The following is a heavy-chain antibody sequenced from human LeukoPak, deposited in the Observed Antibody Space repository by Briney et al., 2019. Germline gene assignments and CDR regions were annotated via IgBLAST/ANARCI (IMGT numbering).Heavy chain of an antibody. J-gene: IGHJ3*02. CDR2: IRGSGAGK. CDR1: GFTFSTYA. CDR3: AKAAYGDYAGAFDI. V-gene: IGHV3-23*01. D-gene: IGHD4-17*01. Sequence: PGGSLRLSCAASGFTFSTYAMTWVRQAPGKGLEWVSSIRGSGAGKFYAAPVKGRFTTSRDNSKNTLFVQMNNLRAEDTAVYYCAKAAYGDYAGAFDIWGQGTMVIVSS.